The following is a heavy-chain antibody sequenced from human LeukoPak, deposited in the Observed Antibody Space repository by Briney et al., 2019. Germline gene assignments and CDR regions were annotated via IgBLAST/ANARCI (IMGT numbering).Heavy chain of an antibody. CDR2: ISYDGSNK. CDR3: ARDQYYDFWSGSLGY. J-gene: IGHJ4*02. D-gene: IGHD3-3*01. CDR1: GFTFSSYG. V-gene: IGHV3-30*03. Sequence: GRSLRLSCAASGFTFSSYGMHWVRQAPGEGLEWVAVISYDGSNKYYADSVKGRFTISRDNSKNTLYLQMNSLRAEDTAVYYCARDQYYDFWSGSLGYWGQGTLVTVSS.